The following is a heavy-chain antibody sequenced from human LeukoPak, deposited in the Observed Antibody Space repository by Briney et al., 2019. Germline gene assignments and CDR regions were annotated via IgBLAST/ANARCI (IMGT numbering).Heavy chain of an antibody. V-gene: IGHV1-8*01. CDR1: GYTFTSYD. J-gene: IGHJ4*02. D-gene: IGHD4-23*01. Sequence: VASVKVSCKASGYTFTSYDINWVRQATGQGLEWMGWMNPNSGNTGYAQKFQGRVTMTRNTSISTAYMELSSLRSEDTAVYYCARVWTPTVVTNFYFDYWGQGTLVTVSS. CDR2: MNPNSGNT. CDR3: ARVWTPTVVTNFYFDY.